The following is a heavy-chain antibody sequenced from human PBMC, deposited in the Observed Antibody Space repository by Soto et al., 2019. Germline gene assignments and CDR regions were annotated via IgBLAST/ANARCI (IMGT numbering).Heavy chain of an antibody. CDR3: ASREGVARPATYLSAGSYCDR. Sequence: QVQLVQSGAEVKKPGSSVKVSCRASGGTFSKFVVSWVRQAPGQGLEWMGGIIPLFGTTNYAQKFQGRVTTTANKPPDTAYMSLSTRRSRDTAVYYSASREGVARPATYLSAGSYCDRWGQGNRVSVSS. D-gene: IGHD2-15*01. CDR1: GGTFSKFV. V-gene: IGHV1-69*06. CDR2: IIPLFGTT. J-gene: IGHJ1*01.